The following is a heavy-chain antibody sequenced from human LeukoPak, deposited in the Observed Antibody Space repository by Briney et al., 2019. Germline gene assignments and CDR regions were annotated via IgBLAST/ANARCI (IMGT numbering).Heavy chain of an antibody. V-gene: IGHV4-59*12. CDR2: IYYSGST. CDR1: GGSISSYY. D-gene: IGHD2-2*01. J-gene: IGHJ4*02. CDR3: ARVRIVVVPVFDY. Sequence: SETLSLTCTVSGGSISSYYWSWIRQPPGKGLEWIGYIYYSGSTNYNPSLKSRVIISVDTSKNQFSLKLSSVTAADTAVYYCARVRIVVVPVFDYWGQGTLVTVSS.